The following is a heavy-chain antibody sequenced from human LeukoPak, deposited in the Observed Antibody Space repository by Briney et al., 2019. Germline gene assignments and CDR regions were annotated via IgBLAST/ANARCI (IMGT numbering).Heavy chain of an antibody. D-gene: IGHD2-2*01. CDR3: ARYRTAFGY. V-gene: IGHV4-59*08. CDR1: GGSISSYY. CDR2: IYYSGST. Sequence: SETLSLTCTVSGGSISSYYWSWIRQPPGKGLEWIGYIYYSGSTNYNPSLKSRVTISVDTSKNQFSLKLSSVTAADTAVYYCARYRTAFGYRGQGTLVTVSS. J-gene: IGHJ4*02.